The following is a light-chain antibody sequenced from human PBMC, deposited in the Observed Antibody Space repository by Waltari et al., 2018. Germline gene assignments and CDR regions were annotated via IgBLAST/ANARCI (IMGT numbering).Light chain of an antibody. CDR2: YKSDSDN. V-gene: IGLV5-45*03. CDR3: MIWRSGASE. Sequence: QAVLTQPSSLSASPGASASLTCTLPSGVIVANHRIYWYQQNPGSPPQYLLRYKSDSDNQPGSGVPSRFSGSKDYSANAGILLISGLQSEDEADYYCMIWRSGASEFGGGTKLTVL. J-gene: IGLJ2*01. CDR1: SGVIVANHR.